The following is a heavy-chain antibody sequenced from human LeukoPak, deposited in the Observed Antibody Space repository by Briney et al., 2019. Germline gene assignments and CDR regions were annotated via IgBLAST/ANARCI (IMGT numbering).Heavy chain of an antibody. Sequence: GGSLRLSCAASGFTFSSYSMNWVRQAPGKGLEWVSYISSSSSTIYYTDSVKGRFTISRDNAKNSLYLQMNSLRDEDTAVYYCARDTDVVVPFYYYGMDVWGQGTTVTVSS. J-gene: IGHJ6*02. D-gene: IGHD2-2*01. CDR2: ISSSSSTI. CDR3: ARDTDVVVPFYYYGMDV. V-gene: IGHV3-48*02. CDR1: GFTFSSYS.